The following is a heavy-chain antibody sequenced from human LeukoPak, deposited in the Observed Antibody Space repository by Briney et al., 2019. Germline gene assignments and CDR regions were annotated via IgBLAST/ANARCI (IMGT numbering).Heavy chain of an antibody. D-gene: IGHD3-22*01. CDR3: AITRPYYYDSSGYYCDY. CDR1: GYTLTELS. Sequence: ASVKVSCKVSGYTLTELSMHWVRQAPGKGLEWMGGFDPEDGETIYAQKFQGRVTMTKDTSTDTAYMELSSLRSEDTAVYYCAITRPYYYDSSGYYCDYWGQGTLVTVSS. CDR2: FDPEDGET. J-gene: IGHJ4*02. V-gene: IGHV1-24*01.